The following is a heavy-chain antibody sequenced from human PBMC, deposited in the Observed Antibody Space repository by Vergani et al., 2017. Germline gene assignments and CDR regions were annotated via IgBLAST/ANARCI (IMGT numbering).Heavy chain of an antibody. CDR2: IYYSGST. CDR1: GGSISIYY. V-gene: IGHV4-59*01. D-gene: IGHD5-18*01. CDR3: AREGNTAMANFDY. Sequence: QVQLQESGPGLVKPSETLSLTCTVSGGSISIYYWSWIRQPPGKGLEWIGYIYYSGSTNYNPSIKSRVTISVDTSKNQFSLKLSSVTAADTAVYYCAREGNTAMANFDYWGQGTLVTVSS. J-gene: IGHJ4*02.